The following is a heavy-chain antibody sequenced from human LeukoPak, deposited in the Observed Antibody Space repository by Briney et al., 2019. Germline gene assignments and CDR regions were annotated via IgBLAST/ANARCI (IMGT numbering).Heavy chain of an antibody. V-gene: IGHV1-46*02. CDR3: ARQGTYSSAIGMGY. J-gene: IGHJ4*02. Sequence: GASVKVSCTPSGYTFNNHYMYWVRQAPGQGLEWMGAINPSGGSTSYAQKFQGRDTMTRDTSTRTVYMEVNSLRSEDTAVYYCARQGTYSSAIGMGYWGQGTLVTVSS. D-gene: IGHD6-19*01. CDR2: INPSGGST. CDR1: GYTFNNHY.